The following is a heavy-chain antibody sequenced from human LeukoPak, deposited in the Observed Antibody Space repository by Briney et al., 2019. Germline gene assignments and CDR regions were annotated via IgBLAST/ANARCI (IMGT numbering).Heavy chain of an antibody. CDR2: IFYSGNT. CDR3: AIPSSGGGLFDY. CDR1: GGSISSSSYY. Sequence: PSETLSLTCTVSGGSISSSSYYWGWIRQPPGKGLEWIGSIFYSGNTYYNPSLKSRVTISVDTSKNHFSLKLSSVTSADTAVYYCAIPSSGGGLFDYWGQGTLVTVSS. V-gene: IGHV4-39*02. J-gene: IGHJ4*02. D-gene: IGHD3-10*01.